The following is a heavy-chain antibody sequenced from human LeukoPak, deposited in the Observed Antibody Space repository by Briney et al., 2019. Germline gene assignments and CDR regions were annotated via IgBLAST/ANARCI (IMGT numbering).Heavy chain of an antibody. CDR1: GFTFSSYG. CDR3: ARAGNYDFWSGYYYGMDV. Sequence: GGSLRLSCAASGFTFSSYGMHWVRQAPGKGLEWVAVISYDGSNKYYADSVKGRFTISRDNSKNTLYLQMNSLRAEDTAVYYCARAGNYDFWSGYYYGMDVWGQGTTVTVSS. V-gene: IGHV3-30*03. J-gene: IGHJ6*02. CDR2: ISYDGSNK. D-gene: IGHD3-3*01.